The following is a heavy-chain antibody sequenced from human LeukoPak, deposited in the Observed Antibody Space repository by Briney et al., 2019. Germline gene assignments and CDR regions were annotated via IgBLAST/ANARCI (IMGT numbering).Heavy chain of an antibody. CDR1: GFTFSSYA. CDR2: ISGPAGSW. CDR3: AKKVGLVSAPLYYFDV. D-gene: IGHD5/OR15-5a*01. J-gene: IGHJ4*02. Sequence: QPGGSLRLSCAASGFTFSSYAMSWVRQAPGKGLEWVSAISGPAGSWDYADSVKGRFTISRDNSKNTLFLQMNSLRAEDTAIYYCAKKVGLVSAPLYYFDVWGQRTLVTVSS. V-gene: IGHV3-23*01.